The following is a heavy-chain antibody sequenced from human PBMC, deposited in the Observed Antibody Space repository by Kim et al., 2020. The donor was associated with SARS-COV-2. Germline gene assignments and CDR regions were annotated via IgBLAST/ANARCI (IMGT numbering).Heavy chain of an antibody. CDR3: VQGRAGYFDL. J-gene: IGHJ2*01. CDR2: TI. Sequence: TIYYADSVKGRLTISRDNAKNSLYLKMNSLRAEDTAVYYWVQGRAGYFDLWGRGTLVTVSS. V-gene: IGHV3-11*01. D-gene: IGHD6-25*01.